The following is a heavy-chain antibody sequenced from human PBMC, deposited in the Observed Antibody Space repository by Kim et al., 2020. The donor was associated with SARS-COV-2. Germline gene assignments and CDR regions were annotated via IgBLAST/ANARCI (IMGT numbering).Heavy chain of an antibody. D-gene: IGHD6-19*01. Sequence: SETLSLTCAVYGGSFSGYCWSWVRQRPGKGLEWVGEINHSGSTNSNHSLTSRVTISVDTSTNQNSLKLSPVTAADAAVSFCARGRHGSGWYNKGDYWRQG. CDR3: ARGRHGSGWYNKGDY. CDR1: GGSFSGYC. CDR2: INHSGST. J-gene: IGHJ4*02. V-gene: IGHV4-34*01.